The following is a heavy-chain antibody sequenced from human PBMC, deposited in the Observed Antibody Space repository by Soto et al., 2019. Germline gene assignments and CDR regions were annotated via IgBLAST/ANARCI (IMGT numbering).Heavy chain of an antibody. V-gene: IGHV4-31*03. D-gene: IGHD2-15*01. Sequence: SETLSLTCTVSGGYIRSGGYYCIWIRQHPGKGLEWIGYIYYSGSTYYNPSLKSRVTISVDTSKNQFSLKLSSVTAADTAVYYCAREGCSGGSCYSNFFDYWGQGTLVTVSS. CDR1: GGYIRSGGYY. J-gene: IGHJ4*02. CDR3: AREGCSGGSCYSNFFDY. CDR2: IYYSGST.